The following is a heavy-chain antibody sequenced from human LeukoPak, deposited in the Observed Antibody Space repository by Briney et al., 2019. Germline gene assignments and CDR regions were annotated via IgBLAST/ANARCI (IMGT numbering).Heavy chain of an antibody. V-gene: IGHV4-59*01. CDR1: GGSISSYY. CDR2: ISYSGNT. J-gene: IGHJ4*02. CDR3: ARSPKAAGAAFHF. D-gene: IGHD6-25*01. Sequence: SETLSLTCTVSGGSISSYYWSWIRQPPGKELEWIGYISYSGNTNYSPSLMSRVTMSIDTSKNQFSLKLTSVTAADTALYYCARSPKAAGAAFHFWGRGVQVTVSS.